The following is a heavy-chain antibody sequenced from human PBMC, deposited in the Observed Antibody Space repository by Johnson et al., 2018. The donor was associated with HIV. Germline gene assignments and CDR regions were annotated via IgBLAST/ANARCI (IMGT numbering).Heavy chain of an antibody. CDR1: GFAFSSYG. CDR3: ARRGLANAFDI. V-gene: IGHV3-20*04. Sequence: VQLVESGGGVVQPGRSLRLSCAASGFAFSSYGMSWVRQPQGKGLEWVSGINWSGGSTAYADPMKGRFTISRDNAKGTVYLQMTSLRAEDTAVYYCARRGLANAFDIWGQGTMVTVSS. J-gene: IGHJ3*02. CDR2: INWSGGST. D-gene: IGHD3-10*01.